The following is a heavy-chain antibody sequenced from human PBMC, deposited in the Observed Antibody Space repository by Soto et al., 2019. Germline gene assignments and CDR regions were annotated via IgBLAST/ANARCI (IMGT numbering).Heavy chain of an antibody. CDR2: IRSKAYGGTT. J-gene: IGHJ6*02. CDR1: GFTFGDYA. V-gene: IGHV3-49*03. CDR3: TRDKCSSTSCYAVLYGMDV. Sequence: GGSLRLSCTASGFTFGDYAMSWFRQAPGKGLEWVGFIRSKAYGGTTEYAASVKGRFTISRDDSKSIAYLQMNSLKTEDTAVYYCTRDKCSSTSCYAVLYGMDVWGQGTTVTVSS. D-gene: IGHD2-2*01.